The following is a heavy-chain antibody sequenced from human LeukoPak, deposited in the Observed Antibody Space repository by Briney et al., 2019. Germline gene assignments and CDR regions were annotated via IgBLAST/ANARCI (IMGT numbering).Heavy chain of an antibody. CDR3: AREIDYRIFFRDSSSGWFDY. CDR2: INWNGGST. D-gene: IGHD6-6*01. J-gene: IGHJ4*02. V-gene: IGHV3-20*04. Sequence: PGGSLRLTCAAAGFTFDDYGMSWVRQAPGKGLEWVSGINWNGGSTGYADSVKGRFTISRDNAKNSLYLQMNSLRAEDTALYYCAREIDYRIFFRDSSSGWFDYWGQGTLVTVSS. CDR1: GFTFDDYG.